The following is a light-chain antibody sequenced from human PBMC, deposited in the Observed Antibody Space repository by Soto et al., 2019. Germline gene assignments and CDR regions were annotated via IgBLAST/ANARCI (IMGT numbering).Light chain of an antibody. CDR1: QSVSNY. V-gene: IGKV3-11*01. CDR2: DAT. J-gene: IGKJ4*01. Sequence: EIVLTQSPSTLSVSPGERATLSCRASQSVSNYLAWYQHKPGQAPRLLIYDATSRATGIPAKFSGSWSGTDFTLNISILVPEDLAVDFAQQRGNRHHTFGGGTRVEIK. CDR3: QQRGNRHHT.